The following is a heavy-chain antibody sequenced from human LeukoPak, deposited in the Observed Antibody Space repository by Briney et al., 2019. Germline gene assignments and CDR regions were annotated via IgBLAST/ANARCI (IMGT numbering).Heavy chain of an antibody. CDR1: GFTFSSYA. CDR3: AKTYSSGWCFDY. Sequence: GGSLRLSCAASGFTFSSYAMSWVRQAPGKGLEWVSAISGSGGSTYYADSVKGRFTISRDNPKNTLYLQMNSLRAEDTAVYYFAKTYSSGWCFDYWGEGTLVTVSS. CDR2: ISGSGGST. J-gene: IGHJ4*02. V-gene: IGHV3-23*01. D-gene: IGHD6-19*01.